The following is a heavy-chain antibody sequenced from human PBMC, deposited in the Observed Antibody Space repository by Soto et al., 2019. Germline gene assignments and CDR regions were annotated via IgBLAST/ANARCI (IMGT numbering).Heavy chain of an antibody. CDR1: GFTFSRYG. Sequence: VQLVESGGGVVPPWRSLRLSCATSGFTFSRYGMHWVSQAPGKGLEWVAVISYDGRNKYYGDAVKGRFTISRDNSNNTLFLQMTSLRPDDTAVYYCVNEGGQIGDYWGQGTLVTVSS. CDR3: VNEGGQIGDY. D-gene: IGHD3-10*01. CDR2: ISYDGRNK. V-gene: IGHV3-30*18. J-gene: IGHJ4*02.